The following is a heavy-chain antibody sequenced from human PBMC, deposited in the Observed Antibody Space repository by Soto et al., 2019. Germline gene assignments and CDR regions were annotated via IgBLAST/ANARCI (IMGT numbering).Heavy chain of an antibody. Sequence: EVQLVESGGGLVQPGGSLRLSCAASGFTFSSYSMNWVRKAPGKGLEWVSYISSSSSTIYYADSVKGRFTISRDNAKNSLYLQMHSLRAEDTAVYYCAGYSSGLPQDYFDYWGQGTLVTVSS. CDR1: GFTFSSYS. J-gene: IGHJ4*02. CDR3: AGYSSGLPQDYFDY. D-gene: IGHD6-19*01. CDR2: ISSSSSTI. V-gene: IGHV3-48*01.